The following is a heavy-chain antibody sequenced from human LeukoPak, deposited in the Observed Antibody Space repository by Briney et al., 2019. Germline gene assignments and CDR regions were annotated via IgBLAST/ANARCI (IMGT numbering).Heavy chain of an antibody. Sequence: SETLSLTCAVYAGSFSGYYWSWIRQPPGKGLEWIGEINHSGSTNNNPSLKSRVTISVETSKSQFSLKLSSVTAADTAVYYCARETDYDFWSGYAFGYWGQGTLVTVSS. CDR3: ARETDYDFWSGYAFGY. CDR1: AGSFSGYY. J-gene: IGHJ4*02. CDR2: INHSGST. V-gene: IGHV4-34*01. D-gene: IGHD3-3*01.